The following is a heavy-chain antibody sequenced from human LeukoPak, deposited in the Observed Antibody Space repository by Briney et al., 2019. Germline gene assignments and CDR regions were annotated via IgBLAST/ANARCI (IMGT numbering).Heavy chain of an antibody. D-gene: IGHD3-22*01. CDR2: INPNSGGT. CDR3: ARDSEYYNSSGYYYDLQH. Sequence: GASVKVSCKASGYTFTGYYMHWVRQAPGQGLEWMGRINPNSGGTNYAQKFQGRVTMTRDTSISTAYIELSRLRSDDTAVYYCARDSEYYNSSGYYYDLQHWGQGTLVTVST. CDR1: GYTFTGYY. V-gene: IGHV1-2*06. J-gene: IGHJ1*01.